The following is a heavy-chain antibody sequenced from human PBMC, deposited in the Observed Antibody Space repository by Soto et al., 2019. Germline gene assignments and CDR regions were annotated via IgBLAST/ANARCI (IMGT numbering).Heavy chain of an antibody. D-gene: IGHD1-7*01. CDR1: GYTFIGHY. CDR3: AREAGTTGNYYFGMDV. CDR2: TNPSSGAT. V-gene: IGHV1-2*02. J-gene: IGHJ6*02. Sequence: QVQLVQSGAEVKKPAASVKVSCKASGYTFIGHYLHWVRQAPGQGLEWLGWTNPSSGATNFAQKFQGRVSMTRDTSISTAYLELSRLRSDDTAIYYCAREAGTTGNYYFGMDVWGQGTTVTVSS.